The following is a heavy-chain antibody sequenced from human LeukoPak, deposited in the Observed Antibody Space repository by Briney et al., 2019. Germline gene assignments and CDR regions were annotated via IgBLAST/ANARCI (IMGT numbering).Heavy chain of an antibody. D-gene: IGHD3-22*01. V-gene: IGHV1-69*04. J-gene: IGHJ4*02. Sequence: ASVKVSCKASGGTFSSYAISWVRQAPGQGLEWMGRIIPILGIANYAQKFQGRVTITADKSTSTAYMELSSLRSEDTAVYYCAALYYYDSSGYLFYWGQGTLVTVSS. CDR3: AALYYYDSSGYLFY. CDR2: IIPILGIA. CDR1: GGTFSSYA.